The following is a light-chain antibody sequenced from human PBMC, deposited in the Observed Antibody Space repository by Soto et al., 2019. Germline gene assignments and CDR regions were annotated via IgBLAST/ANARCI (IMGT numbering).Light chain of an antibody. CDR2: GNI. J-gene: IGLJ1*01. V-gene: IGLV1-40*01. Sequence: QSVLTQPPSVSGAPGQRVTISCTGSSSNIGAGYDVHWYQQRPGTAPKLLIFGNIKRPSGVPDRFSGSKSGNTASLTISGLQTEDEADYYCCSYAGRYTYVFGTGTKVTVL. CDR3: CSYAGRYTYV. CDR1: SSNIGAGYD.